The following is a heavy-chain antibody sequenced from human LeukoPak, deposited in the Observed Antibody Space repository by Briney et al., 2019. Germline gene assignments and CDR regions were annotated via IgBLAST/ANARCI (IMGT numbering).Heavy chain of an antibody. J-gene: IGHJ2*01. CDR1: GFTFSGYA. Sequence: GGSLRLSCAASGFTFSGYAMHWVRQAPGKGLEWVAVISYDGSNKYYADSVKGRFTISRDNSKNTLYLQMNSLRAEDTAVYYCARDRITMVRGVIKRGYFDLWGRGTLVTVSS. CDR2: ISYDGSNK. V-gene: IGHV3-30*04. CDR3: ARDRITMVRGVIKRGYFDL. D-gene: IGHD3-10*01.